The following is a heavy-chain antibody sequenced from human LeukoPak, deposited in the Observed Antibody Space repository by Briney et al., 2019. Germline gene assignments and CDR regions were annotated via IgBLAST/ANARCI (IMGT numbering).Heavy chain of an antibody. CDR2: INHSGST. CDR1: GGSFSGYY. CDR3: ARESDYGDYVVDY. J-gene: IGHJ4*02. Sequence: PSETLSLTCAVYGGSFSGYYWSWIRQPPGKGLEWIGEINHSGSTHYNPSLKSRVTMSVDTSKNQFSLKLSSVTAADTAVYYCARESDYGDYVVDYWGQGTLVTVSS. D-gene: IGHD4-17*01. V-gene: IGHV4-34*01.